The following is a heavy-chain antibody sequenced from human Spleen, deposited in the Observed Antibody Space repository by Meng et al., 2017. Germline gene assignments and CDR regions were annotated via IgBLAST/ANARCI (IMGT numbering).Heavy chain of an antibody. CDR2: INHSGST. Sequence: SETLSLTCAVYGGSFSDYYWSWIRQPPGKGLEWIGEINHSGSTNYNPSLESRVTMSLDTSKNQFSLKLNSVTAADTAVYSCVGRAVGTITGHYGMDVWGQGTTVTVSS. J-gene: IGHJ6*02. V-gene: IGHV4-34*01. CDR1: GGSFSDYY. D-gene: IGHD5-12*01. CDR3: VGRAVGTITGHYGMDV.